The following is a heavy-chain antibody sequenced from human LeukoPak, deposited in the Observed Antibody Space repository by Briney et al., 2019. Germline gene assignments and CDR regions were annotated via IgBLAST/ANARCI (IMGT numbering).Heavy chain of an antibody. D-gene: IGHD2/OR15-2a*01. V-gene: IGHV4-39*07. Sequence: PSETLSLTCTVSGGSISSSSYYWGWIRQPPGRGLEWIGSIYYSGSTYYNPSLKSRVTISVDTSKNQFSLKLSSVTAADTAVYYCARINIHYYYMDVWGKGTTVTVSS. J-gene: IGHJ6*03. CDR2: IYYSGST. CDR3: ARINIHYYYMDV. CDR1: GGSISSSSYY.